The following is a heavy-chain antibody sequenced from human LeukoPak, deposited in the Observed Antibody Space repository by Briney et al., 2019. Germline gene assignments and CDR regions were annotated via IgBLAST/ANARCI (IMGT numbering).Heavy chain of an antibody. J-gene: IGHJ4*02. Sequence: GGSLRLSCAASGFIFSDYYITWIRQAPGKGLEWVSYISSSGSTIDYADSVRGRFTISRDNAKNSLYLQMNSLRAEDTAVYYCARLQAYSSSWYRRYYFDYWGQGTLVTVSS. CDR2: ISSSGSTI. V-gene: IGHV3-11*04. D-gene: IGHD6-13*01. CDR1: GFIFSDYY. CDR3: ARLQAYSSSWYRRYYFDY.